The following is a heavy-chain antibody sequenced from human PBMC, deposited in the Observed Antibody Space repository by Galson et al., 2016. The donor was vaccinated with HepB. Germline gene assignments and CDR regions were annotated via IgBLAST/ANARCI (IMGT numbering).Heavy chain of an antibody. CDR2: VDSSGTYT. J-gene: IGHJ3*02. V-gene: IGHV3-23*03. CDR1: GVTFSSFD. Sequence: SLRLSCAASGVTFSSFDMSWVRQAPGKGLEWVSSVDSSGTYTYYAASVKGRFTISRDNSKNTLFLQMNNLRAEDTALYYCVIDPRGTLWLVVRDPSDIWGQGTRVTVSS. CDR3: VIDPRGTLWLVVRDPSDI. D-gene: IGHD3-10*01.